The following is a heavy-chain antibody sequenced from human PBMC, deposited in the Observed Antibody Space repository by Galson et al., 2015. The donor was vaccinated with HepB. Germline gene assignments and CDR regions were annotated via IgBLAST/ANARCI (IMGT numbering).Heavy chain of an antibody. V-gene: IGHV3-23*01. CDR2: ISGSGGST. J-gene: IGHJ6*03. D-gene: IGHD3-3*01. Sequence: SLRLSCAASGFTFSSYAMSWVRQAPGKGLEWVSAISGSGGSTYYADSVKGRFTISRDNSKNTLYLQMNSLRAEDTAVYYCAKDGYDFWSGYSQLDYYYYYMDVWGKGTTVTVSS. CDR1: GFTFSSYA. CDR3: AKDGYDFWSGYSQLDYYYYYMDV.